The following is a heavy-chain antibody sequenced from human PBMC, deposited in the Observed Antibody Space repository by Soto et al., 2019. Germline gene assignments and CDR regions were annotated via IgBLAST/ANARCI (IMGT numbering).Heavy chain of an antibody. CDR1: GYTFTRFG. J-gene: IGHJ6*02. Sequence: ASVKVPFTASGYTFTRFGIRWMRKAPRQGLEWMGWVSAYNGNTNYPQKLQGRVTMTTDTSTSTAYMELRSLRSDDTAVYYCAREYWSSTSCYRGLYGMDVWR. CDR3: AREYWSSTSCYRGLYGMDV. D-gene: IGHD2-2*01. CDR2: VSAYNGNT. V-gene: IGHV1-18*04.